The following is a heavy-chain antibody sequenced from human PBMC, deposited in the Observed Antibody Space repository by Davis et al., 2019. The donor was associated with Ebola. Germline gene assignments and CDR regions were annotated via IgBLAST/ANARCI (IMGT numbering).Heavy chain of an antibody. Sequence: MPSETLSLTCIVSGDSISSGDYWSWIRQPPGKGLEWIGYIYYSGTTYYNPSLKSRVTISLDTFKNQFSLKLTSVTAADTAVYYCASGLATAGTCLDYWGQGTLVTVSS. CDR1: GDSISSGDY. D-gene: IGHD6-13*01. J-gene: IGHJ4*02. CDR3: ASGLATAGTCLDY. V-gene: IGHV4-30-4*01. CDR2: IYYSGTT.